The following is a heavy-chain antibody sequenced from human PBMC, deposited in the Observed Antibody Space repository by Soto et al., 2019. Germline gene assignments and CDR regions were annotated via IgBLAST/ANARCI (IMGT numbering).Heavy chain of an antibody. CDR1: GFTFSSYA. V-gene: IGHV3-23*01. D-gene: IGHD3-10*02. J-gene: IGHJ6*02. Sequence: LRLSCAASGFTFSSYAMSWVRQAPGKGLEWVSTISASGGSTYHADSVKGRFTISRDNSKNTLYLQMNSLRDEDTAAYYCAKDMLCSVNYYIYGIDVWGQRTTLTVSS. CDR3: AKDMLCSVNYYIYGIDV. CDR2: ISASGGST.